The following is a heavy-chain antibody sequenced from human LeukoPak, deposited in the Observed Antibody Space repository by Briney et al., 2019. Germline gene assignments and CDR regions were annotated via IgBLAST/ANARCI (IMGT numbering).Heavy chain of an antibody. CDR2: IIPIFGTA. V-gene: IGHV1-69*06. CDR1: GGTFSSYA. J-gene: IGHJ4*02. CDR3: ARGGYSSGWYGALYY. Sequence: SVKVSYKASGGTFSSYAISWVRQAPGQGLEWMGGIIPIFGTANYAQKFQGRVTITADKSTSTAYMEPSSLRSEDTAVYYCARGGYSSGWYGALYYWGQGTLVTVSS. D-gene: IGHD6-19*01.